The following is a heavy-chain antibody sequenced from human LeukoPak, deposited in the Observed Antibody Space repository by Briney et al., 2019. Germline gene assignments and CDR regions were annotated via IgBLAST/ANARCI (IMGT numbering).Heavy chain of an antibody. CDR3: ARDQALNDAFDI. J-gene: IGHJ3*02. V-gene: IGHV3-66*01. Sequence: GGSLRLSGAASAFSVSSNHMSWVRQTAGKGLEWVSLIYSGGGTSYADSVRGRFTISRDNSKNTLYLQMNSLRAEDTAVYYCARDQALNDAFDIWGQGTMVTVSS. CDR2: IYSGGGT. CDR1: AFSVSSNH.